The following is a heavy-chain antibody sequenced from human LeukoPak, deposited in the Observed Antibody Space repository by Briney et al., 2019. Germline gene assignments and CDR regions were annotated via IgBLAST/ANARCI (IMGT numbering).Heavy chain of an antibody. Sequence: ASVKVSCKASGGTFSSYAISWVRQAPGQGLEWMGWINPNSGGTNYAQKFQGRVTMTRDTSISTAYMGLSRLRSDDTAVYYCARGDTAMVSRYWGQGTLVTVSS. CDR3: ARGDTAMVSRY. V-gene: IGHV1-2*02. J-gene: IGHJ4*02. CDR2: INPNSGGT. D-gene: IGHD5-18*01. CDR1: GGTFSSYA.